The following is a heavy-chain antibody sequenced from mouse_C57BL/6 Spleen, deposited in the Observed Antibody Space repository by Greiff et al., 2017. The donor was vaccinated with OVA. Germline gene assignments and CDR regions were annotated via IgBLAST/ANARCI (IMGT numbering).Heavy chain of an antibody. CDR3: ARDYGSSYGFAY. CDR1: GYTFTSYG. Sequence: VKLVESGAELARPGASVKLSCKASGYTFTSYGISWVKQRTGQGLEWIGEIYPRSGNTYYNEKFKGKATLTADKSSSTAYMELRSLTSEDSAVYFCARDYGSSYGFAYWGQGTLVTVSA. CDR2: IYPRSGNT. D-gene: IGHD1-1*01. J-gene: IGHJ3*01. V-gene: IGHV1-81*01.